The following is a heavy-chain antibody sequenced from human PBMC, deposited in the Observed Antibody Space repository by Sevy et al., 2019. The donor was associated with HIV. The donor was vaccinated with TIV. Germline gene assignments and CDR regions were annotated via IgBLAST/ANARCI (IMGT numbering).Heavy chain of an antibody. CDR1: GFTFNDYA. CDR2: ISSDGDNT. D-gene: IGHD2-15*01. CDR3: VREGAPYRNIRYCSGNNCFYSWFDP. Sequence: GGSLRLSCAASGFTFNDYALHWVRQAPGKGLEWVAIISSDGDNTYYADTVKGRFTISRDNSKNTVYLQMNRLRAEETAFYYCVREGAPYRNIRYCSGNNCFYSWFDPWGQGTLVTVSS. J-gene: IGHJ5*02. V-gene: IGHV3-30-3*01.